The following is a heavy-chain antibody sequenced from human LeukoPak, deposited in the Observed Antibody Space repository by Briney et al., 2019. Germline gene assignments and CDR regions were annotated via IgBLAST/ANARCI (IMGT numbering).Heavy chain of an antibody. V-gene: IGHV4-61*02. D-gene: IGHD3-22*01. Sequence: SETLSLTCTVSGGSISSGSYYWSWIRQPAGKGLEWIGRIYTSGSTNYNPSLKSRVTISVDTSKNQFSLKLSSVTAADTAVYYCAREALGRYYDSKSVSRENWFDPWGQGTLVTVSS. CDR3: AREALGRYYDSKSVSRENWFDP. J-gene: IGHJ5*02. CDR1: GGSISSGSYY. CDR2: IYTSGST.